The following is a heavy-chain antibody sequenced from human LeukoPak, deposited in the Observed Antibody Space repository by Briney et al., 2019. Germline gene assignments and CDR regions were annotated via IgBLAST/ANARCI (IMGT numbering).Heavy chain of an antibody. D-gene: IGHD4-17*01. Sequence: GGSLRLSCAASGFTFSSYWMSWVGQAPGKGREGVAHIKQDGREKYYVDSVKGRFTISRDNAKNSLYLQMSSLRAEDTAVYYCARDRGDYAGYYYYGMDVWGQGTTVTVSS. V-gene: IGHV3-7*01. CDR2: IKQDGREK. CDR1: GFTFSSYW. CDR3: ARDRGDYAGYYYYGMDV. J-gene: IGHJ6*02.